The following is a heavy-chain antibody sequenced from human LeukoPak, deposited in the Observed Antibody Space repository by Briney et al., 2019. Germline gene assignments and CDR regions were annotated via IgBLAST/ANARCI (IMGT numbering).Heavy chain of an antibody. V-gene: IGHV3-66*01. CDR1: GFTVSSNY. D-gene: IGHD6-13*01. CDR2: IYSGGST. J-gene: IGHJ6*03. CDR3: ARGEEQQLVLFSSYMDV. Sequence: GGSLRLSCAASGFTVSSNYMSWVRQAPGKGLEWVSVIYSGGSTYYADSVKGRFTISRDNSKNTLYLQMNSLRAEDTAVYYCARGEEQQLVLFSSYMDVWGKGTTVTVSS.